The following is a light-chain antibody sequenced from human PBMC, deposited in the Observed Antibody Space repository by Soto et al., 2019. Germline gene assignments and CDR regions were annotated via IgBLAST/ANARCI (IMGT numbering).Light chain of an antibody. CDR2: DAS. V-gene: IGKV1-33*01. CDR3: QQYGSSPSRGT. CDR1: QDITSY. Sequence: DIPMTQSPSSLSASVGDRVTITCQASQDITSYLNWYQHKPGKAPKLLIYDASILEAGVPSRFSGSGSGTDFTLTISRLEPEDVAVYYCQQYGSSPSRGTFGQGTKVEIK. J-gene: IGKJ1*01.